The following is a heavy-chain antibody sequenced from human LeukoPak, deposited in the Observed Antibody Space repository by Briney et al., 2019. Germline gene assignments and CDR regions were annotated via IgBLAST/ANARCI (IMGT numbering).Heavy chain of an antibody. CDR3: AKLRETAGTGQANY. Sequence: GGSLRLSCAASGFTFSSYAMSWVRQAPGKGLEWVSAISGSGGSTYYADSVKGRLPISRDNSKDTLYLQMNSLRAEDTAVYFCAKLRETAGTGQANYWGQGTLVTVSS. CDR1: GFTFSSYA. V-gene: IGHV3-23*01. CDR2: ISGSGGST. J-gene: IGHJ4*02. D-gene: IGHD2-8*02.